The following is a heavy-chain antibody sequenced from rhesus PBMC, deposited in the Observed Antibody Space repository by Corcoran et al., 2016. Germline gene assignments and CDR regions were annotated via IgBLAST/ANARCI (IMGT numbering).Heavy chain of an antibody. Sequence: QVQLVQSGAEVKKPGASVKVSCKASGFTFGSYAINWVRQVPGQGLEWMGVIIPLVGIPIYQGKFQGRVTSTAETSTSTAYMELSSLRSEDTAVYYCARSLPVLQFLDWLLSYGLDSWGQGVVVTVSS. V-gene: IGHV1-198*02. CDR1: GFTFGSYA. CDR3: ARSLPVLQFLDWLLSYGLDS. CDR2: IIPLVGIP. J-gene: IGHJ6*01. D-gene: IGHD3-3*01.